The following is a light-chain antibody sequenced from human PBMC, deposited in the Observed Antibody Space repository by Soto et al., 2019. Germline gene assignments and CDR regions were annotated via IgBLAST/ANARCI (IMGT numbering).Light chain of an antibody. J-gene: IGLJ2*01. V-gene: IGLV1-40*01. CDR2: GNS. CDR3: QSYDSSLSGCVV. Sequence: QSVLTQPPSVSGAPGQRVTISCTGSSSNIGAGYDVHWYQQLPGTAPKLLIYGNSNRPSGVPDRFSGSKSGTSASLAITELQAEDEADYYCQSYDSSLSGCVVFGGGTKLTVL. CDR1: SSNIGAGYD.